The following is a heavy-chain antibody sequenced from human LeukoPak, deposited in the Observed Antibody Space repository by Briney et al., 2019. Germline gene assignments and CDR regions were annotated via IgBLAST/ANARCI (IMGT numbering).Heavy chain of an antibody. Sequence: SETLSLTCTVSGGSISSGSYYWSWIRQPAGKGLEWIGRIYTSGSTNYNPSLKSRGTISVDTSKNQFSLKLSSVTAADTAVYYCARDRSIAVAGDYYYYYMDVWGKGTTVTVSS. CDR2: IYTSGST. J-gene: IGHJ6*03. D-gene: IGHD6-19*01. V-gene: IGHV4-61*02. CDR1: GGSISSGSYY. CDR3: ARDRSIAVAGDYYYYYMDV.